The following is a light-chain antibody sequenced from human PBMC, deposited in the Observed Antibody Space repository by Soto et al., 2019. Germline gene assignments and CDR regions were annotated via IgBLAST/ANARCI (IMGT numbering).Light chain of an antibody. Sequence: ELVMTQSPVTLSVSPGERATLSCRASQSVSNNLAWYQQKPGQAPSLLIYGASTRATGIPARFSGSGSGTEFTLTISSLQSEDFAVYYCQQYGSSPPTFGQGTKVEIK. CDR2: GAS. V-gene: IGKV3-15*01. J-gene: IGKJ1*01. CDR1: QSVSNN. CDR3: QQYGSSPPT.